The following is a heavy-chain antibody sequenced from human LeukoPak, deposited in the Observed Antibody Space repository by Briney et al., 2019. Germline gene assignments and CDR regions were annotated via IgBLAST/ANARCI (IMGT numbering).Heavy chain of an antibody. Sequence: PGGSLRLSCAASGFTFSGYGMHWVRQAPGKGLEWVAFIRNDGSNKYYAGSMKGRFTISRDNSKNTLYLQINSLRTDDTAIYYCAKDDILTGYSLDYWGQGTLVTVSS. D-gene: IGHD3-9*01. CDR2: IRNDGSNK. CDR3: AKDDILTGYSLDY. J-gene: IGHJ4*02. V-gene: IGHV3-30*02. CDR1: GFTFSGYG.